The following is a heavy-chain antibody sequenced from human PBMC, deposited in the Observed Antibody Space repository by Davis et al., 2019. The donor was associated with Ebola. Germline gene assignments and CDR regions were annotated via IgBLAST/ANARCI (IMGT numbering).Heavy chain of an antibody. D-gene: IGHD1-1*01. J-gene: IGHJ4*02. CDR2: INHSGST. CDR3: ARVRLWLYNNFDY. CDR1: GGSFSGHY. V-gene: IGHV4-34*01. Sequence: MPSETLSLTCSVSGGSFSGHYWSWLRQSPGKGLEWIGEINHSGSTNYNPSLKSRVTISVDTSKNQFSLKLSSVTAADTAVYYCARVRLWLYNNFDYWGQGTLVTVSS.